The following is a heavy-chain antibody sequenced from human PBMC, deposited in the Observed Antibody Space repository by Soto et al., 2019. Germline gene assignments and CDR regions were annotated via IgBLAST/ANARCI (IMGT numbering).Heavy chain of an antibody. J-gene: IGHJ3*01. CDR2: IYGNDDE. Sequence: QITLKESGPTLVNPTQTLTLTCTFSGFSLNSGGVAVGWIRQPPGKALEWLALIYGNDDERYSPSLKGRLTITRDTSKKQVVLTVTNMDPVDTATYYCAHRINSAFDVWGRGTMVTVSS. V-gene: IGHV2-5*01. CDR3: AHRINSAFDV. CDR1: GFSLNSGGVA.